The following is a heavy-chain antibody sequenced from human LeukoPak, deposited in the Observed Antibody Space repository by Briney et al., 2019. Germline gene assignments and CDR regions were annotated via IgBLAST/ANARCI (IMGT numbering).Heavy chain of an antibody. V-gene: IGHV3-23*01. Sequence: GGSLRLSCAASGFTFSSYAMSWVRQAPGKGLGWVSAISGIRSNTYYADSVKGRFTISRDISKNTLYLQMNSLRAEDTAVYYCAKGNDSSGYYPFDYWGQGALVTVSS. CDR1: GFTFSSYA. CDR3: AKGNDSSGYYPFDY. D-gene: IGHD3-22*01. J-gene: IGHJ4*02. CDR2: ISGIRSNT.